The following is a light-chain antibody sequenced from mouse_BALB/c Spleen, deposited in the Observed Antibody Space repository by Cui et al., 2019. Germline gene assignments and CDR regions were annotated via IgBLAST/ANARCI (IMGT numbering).Light chain of an antibody. Sequence: QIVLTQSPAIMSASLGERLTMTCTASSSVSSSYLHWYPQRPGYSPKLWIDSTSNLASGVPARFSGSGSGTSYSLTISSMEAEDAATYYCHQYHRSPFTFGSGTKLEIK. CDR2: STS. V-gene: IGKV4-74*01. J-gene: IGKJ4*01. CDR1: SSVSSSY. CDR3: HQYHRSPFT.